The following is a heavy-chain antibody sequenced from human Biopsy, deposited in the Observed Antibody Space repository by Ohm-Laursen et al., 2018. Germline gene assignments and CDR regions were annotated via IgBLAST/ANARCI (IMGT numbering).Heavy chain of an antibody. CDR1: GFGFYA. J-gene: IGHJ3*02. CDR2: TSFDGSNK. V-gene: IGHV3-30*18. D-gene: IGHD6-19*01. CDR3: AKDGGQWLGGAFDI. Sequence: SLRLSCTASGFGFYALHWVRLPPAPGLERLAVTSFDGSNKFYAESVRGRFTISRDRSRDTLYLQMNRLTNEDTALYYCAKDGGQWLGGAFDIWGHGTMVIVAS.